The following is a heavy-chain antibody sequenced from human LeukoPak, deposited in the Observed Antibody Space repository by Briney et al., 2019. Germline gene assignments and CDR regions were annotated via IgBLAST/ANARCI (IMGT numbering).Heavy chain of an antibody. CDR2: ISYSGST. V-gene: IGHV4-39*07. CDR3: ARVGEFVVVTASTHSYYMDV. Sequence: SETLSLTCTVSGGSINSGGYYWGWIRQPPGKGLEWIGSISYSGSTYDNPSLKSRVTISVDTSKNQFSLKLCSVTAADTAVYYCARVGEFVVVTASTHSYYMDVWGKGTTVTVSS. J-gene: IGHJ6*03. D-gene: IGHD2-21*02. CDR1: GGSINSGGYY.